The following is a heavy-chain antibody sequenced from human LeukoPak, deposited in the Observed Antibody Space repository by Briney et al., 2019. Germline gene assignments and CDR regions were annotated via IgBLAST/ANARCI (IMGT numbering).Heavy chain of an antibody. J-gene: IGHJ3*02. CDR3: ARDLVGDHDAFDI. D-gene: IGHD3-16*01. CDR2: IYYSGST. Sequence: SETLSLTCTVSGGSISSSSYYWGWIRQPPGKGLEWIGSIYYSGSTYYNPSLKSRVTISVDTSKNQFSLKLSSVTAADTAVYYCARDLVGDHDAFDIWGQGTMVTVSS. V-gene: IGHV4-39*02. CDR1: GGSISSSSYY.